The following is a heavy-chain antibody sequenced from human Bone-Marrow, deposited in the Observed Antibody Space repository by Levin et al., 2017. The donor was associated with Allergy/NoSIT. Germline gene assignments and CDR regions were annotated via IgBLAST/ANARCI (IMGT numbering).Heavy chain of an antibody. V-gene: IGHV3-23*01. CDR1: GFIVSSYA. CDR3: VKEVIGQSFGDF. Sequence: PGESLKISCAASGFIVSSYAMSWVRQPLGKGLEWVSAIDGGRTYYADSVKGRFTISRVNSKNTLYLQMNSLRAGDTAVYFCVKEVIGQSFGDFWGQGIPVTVSS. CDR2: IDGGRT. J-gene: IGHJ4*02. D-gene: IGHD2-21*01.